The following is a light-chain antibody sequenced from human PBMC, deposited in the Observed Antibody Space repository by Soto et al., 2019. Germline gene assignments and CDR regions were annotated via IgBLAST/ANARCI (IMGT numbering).Light chain of an antibody. V-gene: IGLV1-44*01. CDR3: ATWDDDLSAAV. CDR2: RNH. J-gene: IGLJ7*01. Sequence: QSVLTQSPSASGTPGQRVTISCSASTSNFVSNSVSWYQHVPGTAPKLLISRNHQRPSGVPDRFSGSKSGTSASLAISGLQSEDEADYYCATWDDDLSAAVFGGGTQLTVL. CDR1: TSNFVSNS.